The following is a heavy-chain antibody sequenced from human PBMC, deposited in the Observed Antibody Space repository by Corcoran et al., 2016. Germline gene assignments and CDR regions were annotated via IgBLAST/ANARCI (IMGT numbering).Heavy chain of an antibody. Sequence: QVQLQESGPGLVKPSETLSLTCTVSGGSISSYSWSWIRQPPGTGLEWIGYIYYSGSTNYNPSLKSRVTISVDTSKNQFSLKLSSVTAADTAGDYWAGVPVAGPSRRYYGMDVWGQGTTVTVSS. J-gene: IGHJ6*02. D-gene: IGHD6-19*01. V-gene: IGHV4-59*01. CDR2: IYYSGST. CDR1: GGSISSYS. CDR3: AGVPVAGPSRRYYGMDV.